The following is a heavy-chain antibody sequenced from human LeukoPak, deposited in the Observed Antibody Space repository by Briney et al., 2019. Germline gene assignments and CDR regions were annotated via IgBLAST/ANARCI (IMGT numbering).Heavy chain of an antibody. D-gene: IGHD3-16*01. CDR3: ARVMGSYATDY. J-gene: IGHJ4*02. CDR2: ISSSDNTI. CDR1: AFTFSDYY. Sequence: GGSLRLSCAASAFTFSDYYMSWVRQAPGKGREWVSYISSSDNTIFYADSVKDPFTMSRDNAKNSLYLQMNSLRAEDTAVYYCARVMGSYATDYWGQGTLVTVSS. V-gene: IGHV3-11*04.